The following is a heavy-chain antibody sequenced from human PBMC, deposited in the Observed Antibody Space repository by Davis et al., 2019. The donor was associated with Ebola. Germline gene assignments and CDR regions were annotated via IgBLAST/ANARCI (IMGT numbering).Heavy chain of an antibody. V-gene: IGHV1-46*01. CDR2: IKPSGGST. D-gene: IGHD6-6*01. CDR1: GYPFPSYY. J-gene: IGHJ4*02. CDR3: ARVGPSKPYYFDY. Sequence: ASVKVSCKASGYPFPSYYMHWVRQAPGQGLEWMGIIKPSGGSTSYAQEFQGRVTMTRDTSTSTVYVELSSLRSEDTAVYYCARVGPSKPYYFDYWGQGTLVTVSS.